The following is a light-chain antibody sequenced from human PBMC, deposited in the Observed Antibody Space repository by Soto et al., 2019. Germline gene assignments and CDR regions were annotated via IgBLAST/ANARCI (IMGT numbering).Light chain of an antibody. Sequence: EIVMTQSPATLSVSPGARATLSCRACPHGYRNLAWYLQKPGQAPRLLIYVASTRATGIPDRFSGSGSGTDYTLTISSLQSEDFGVFYCQQYDRLPITFGQGTRLEI. CDR2: VAS. V-gene: IGKV3-15*01. J-gene: IGKJ5*01. CDR1: PHGYRN. CDR3: QQYDRLPIT.